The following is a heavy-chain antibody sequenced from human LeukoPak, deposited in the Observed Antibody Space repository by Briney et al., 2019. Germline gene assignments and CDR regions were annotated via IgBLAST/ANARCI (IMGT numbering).Heavy chain of an antibody. J-gene: IGHJ4*02. CDR2: IYHSGST. CDR3: ARVGATTYFDY. CDR1: GYSISSGYY. V-gene: IGHV4-38-2*02. Sequence: SETLSLTCTVSGYSISSGYYWGWIRQPPGKGLEWIGSIYHSGSTNYNPSLKSRVTISVDKSKNQFSLKLSSVTAADTAVYYCARVGATTYFDYWGQGTLVTVSS. D-gene: IGHD1-26*01.